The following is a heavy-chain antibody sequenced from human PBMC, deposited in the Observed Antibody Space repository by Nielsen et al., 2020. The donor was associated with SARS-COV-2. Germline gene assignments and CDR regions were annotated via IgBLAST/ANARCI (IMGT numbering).Heavy chain of an antibody. V-gene: IGHV3-33*01. CDR1: GFTFSSYG. CDR2: VWYDGTNK. Sequence: GGSLRLSCAASGFTFSSYGMHWVRQAPGKGLEWVAVVWYDGTNKYYADSVKGRFTVSRDDSKSTLYLQMNSLRAEDTAVYYCARGVAGHPYWYFDLWGPGTLITVSS. J-gene: IGHJ2*01. D-gene: IGHD6-19*01. CDR3: ARGVAGHPYWYFDL.